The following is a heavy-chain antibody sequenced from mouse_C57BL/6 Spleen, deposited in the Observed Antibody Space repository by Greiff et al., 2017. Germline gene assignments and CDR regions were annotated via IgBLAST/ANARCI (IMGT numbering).Heavy chain of an antibody. J-gene: IGHJ4*01. CDR1: GYAFSSSW. D-gene: IGHD6-2*01. V-gene: IGHV1-82*01. CDR2: IYPGDGDT. Sequence: VQLQQSGPELVKPGASVKISCKASGYAFSSSWMNWVKQRPGKGLEWIGRIYPGDGDTNYNGKFKGKATLTADKSSSTAYMQLSILTSDDSAIYFCARDLFKAIDYWGQGTSVTVSS. CDR3: ARDLFKAIDY.